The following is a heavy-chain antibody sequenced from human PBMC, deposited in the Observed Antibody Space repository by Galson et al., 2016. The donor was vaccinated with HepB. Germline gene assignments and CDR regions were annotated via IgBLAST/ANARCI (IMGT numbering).Heavy chain of an antibody. Sequence: SVKVSCKASGYTFTSYSMHWVRQAPGRGLEWMGIINPSGGSTRYAQKFQGRLTMTTDTSTSSVYMELSSLRSEDTAVYYCARSTVDRGTDYFDYWGQGTLVTVSS. V-gene: IGHV1-46*01. CDR1: GYTFTSYS. CDR2: INPSGGST. D-gene: IGHD5-12*01. CDR3: ARSTVDRGTDYFDY. J-gene: IGHJ4*02.